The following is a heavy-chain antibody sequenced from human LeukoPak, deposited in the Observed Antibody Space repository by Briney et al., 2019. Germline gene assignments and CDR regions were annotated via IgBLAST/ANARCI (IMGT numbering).Heavy chain of an antibody. CDR3: ARHGVAAAAGGSAFDI. J-gene: IGHJ3*02. V-gene: IGHV4-59*08. Sequence: SETLSLTCTVSGGSISSYYWSWIRQPPGKGLEWIGYIYYSGSTNYNPSLKSRVTISVDTSKNQFSLKLSSVTAADTAVYYCARHGVAAAAGGSAFDIWGQGTMVTVSS. CDR2: IYYSGST. CDR1: GGSISSYY. D-gene: IGHD6-13*01.